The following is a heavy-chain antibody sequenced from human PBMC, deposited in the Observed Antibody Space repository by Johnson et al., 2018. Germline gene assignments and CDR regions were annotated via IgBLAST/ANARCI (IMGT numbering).Heavy chain of an antibody. D-gene: IGHD2-21*02. CDR2: ISYDGSNN. CDR3: ARELVGVTAMCAFDI. J-gene: IGHJ3*02. Sequence: QVQLVQSGGGVVQPGRSXRLSCAASGFTFSSYGMHWVRQAPGKGLEWVAVISYDGSNNYDADSVKGRFTISRDNSKTPLYLQMNSLRAEDTAVYYCARELVGVTAMCAFDIWGQGTMVTFSS. CDR1: GFTFSSYG. V-gene: IGHV3-30*03.